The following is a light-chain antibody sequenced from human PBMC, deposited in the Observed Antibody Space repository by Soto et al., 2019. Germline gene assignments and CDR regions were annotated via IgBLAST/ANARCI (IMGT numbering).Light chain of an antibody. Sequence: EIKLTQSPSTRSLSPRERATLSCRASQILSSYLAWYQQEPCQAPRLLIYCASNSATGIPAILSGNGSGTSFTLTIRRLEPEDFAVYSCQERSNWRPRFTFGPGTKVDIK. CDR2: CAS. J-gene: IGKJ3*01. CDR1: QILSSY. V-gene: IGKV3-11*01. CDR3: QERSNWRPRFT.